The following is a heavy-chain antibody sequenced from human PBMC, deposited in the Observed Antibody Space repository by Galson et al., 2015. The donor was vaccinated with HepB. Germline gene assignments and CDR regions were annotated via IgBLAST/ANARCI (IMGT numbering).Heavy chain of an antibody. V-gene: IGHV3-11*06. CDR2: ISGSGTST. CDR3: ARVSSGWYP. CDR1: GFTFSDYY. Sequence: SLRLSCAASGFTFSDYYMSWIRRAPGKGLEWVSYISGSGTSTNYADSVRGRFTISRDNAKKSVYLQMNSLRVEDTAVYYCARVSSGWYPWGQGTLVTVSS. D-gene: IGHD6-19*01. J-gene: IGHJ5*02.